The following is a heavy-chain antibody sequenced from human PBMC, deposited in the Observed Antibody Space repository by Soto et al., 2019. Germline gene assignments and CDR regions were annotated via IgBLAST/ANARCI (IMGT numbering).Heavy chain of an antibody. J-gene: IGHJ6*02. D-gene: IGHD3-3*01. CDR2: ISSSTGPI. V-gene: IGHV3-48*02. CDR1: GFSFSSYG. CDR3: ARDWHRAIFGVVVYYGMDV. Sequence: GGSLRLSCAASGFSFSSYGMHWVRQAPGKGLEWVSYISSSTGPIYYADSVKGRFTISRDNAKNSLYLQMNSLRDEDTAVYYCARDWHRAIFGVVVYYGMDVWGQGTTVTVSS.